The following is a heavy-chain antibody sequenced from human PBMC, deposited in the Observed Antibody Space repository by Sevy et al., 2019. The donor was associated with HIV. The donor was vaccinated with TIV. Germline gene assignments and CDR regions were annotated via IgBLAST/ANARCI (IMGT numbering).Heavy chain of an antibody. D-gene: IGHD2-8*01. V-gene: IGHV3-23*01. CDR3: AREGCTKPHDY. CDR2: LSFGCGEI. Sequence: LRLSCVASGFTFSKYSMSWVRQPPGKGLEWVSTLSFGCGEINHADSVKGRFTISRDNSKNSLYLQMNNLRAEDTAVYYCAREGCTKPHDYWGQGTLVTVSS. J-gene: IGHJ4*02. CDR1: GFTFSKYS.